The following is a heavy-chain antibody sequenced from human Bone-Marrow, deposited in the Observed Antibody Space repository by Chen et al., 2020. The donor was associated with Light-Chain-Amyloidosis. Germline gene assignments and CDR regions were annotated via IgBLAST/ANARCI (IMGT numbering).Heavy chain of an antibody. CDR3: ARDLLGQSPVNILGPGYYYFGMDA. CDR1: GFTFRNYG. CDR2: IWFDGSQR. J-gene: IGHJ6*02. D-gene: IGHD7-27*01. Sequence: QVQLVESGGGVVQPGRSLRLSCAASGFTFRNYGMHWVGQAPGKGLQWVAIIWFDGSQRSKVASVKGRFTIPRDNPKNTLYLEMNSLRAEDTAVYFCARDLLGQSPVNILGPGYYYFGMDAWGQGTTVTVSS. V-gene: IGHV3-33*01.